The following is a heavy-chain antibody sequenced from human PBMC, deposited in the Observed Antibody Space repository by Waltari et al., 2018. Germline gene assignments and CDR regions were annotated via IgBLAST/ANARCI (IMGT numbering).Heavy chain of an antibody. Sequence: QLQLQESGPRPVWPSETLSPIFRVSGVSYTRTRHYWAWIRQSPGQGLEWIGTVSYSGTTYISPSLKSRVSVSRDTSKNQVSLILGSVTAADMAVYYCATYIGASVGTAAFDVWGQGTMVTVSS. CDR3: ATYIGASVGTAAFDV. D-gene: IGHD5-12*01. CDR1: GVSYTRTRHY. CDR2: VSYSGTT. J-gene: IGHJ3*01. V-gene: IGHV4-39*01.